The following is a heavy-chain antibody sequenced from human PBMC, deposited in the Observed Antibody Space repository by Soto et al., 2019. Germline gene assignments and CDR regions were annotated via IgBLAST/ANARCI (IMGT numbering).Heavy chain of an antibody. V-gene: IGHV3-11*01. D-gene: IGHD2-15*01. CDR1: GFTFSDYY. CDR2: ISSSGSTI. J-gene: IGHJ6*02. Sequence: PGGSLRLSCAASGFTFSDYYMSWIRQAPGRGLEWVSYISSSGSTIYYADSVKGRFTISRDNAKNSLYLQMNSLRAEDTAVYYCARVGCSGGSCYATRRTYGMDVWGQGTTVTVSS. CDR3: ARVGCSGGSCYATRRTYGMDV.